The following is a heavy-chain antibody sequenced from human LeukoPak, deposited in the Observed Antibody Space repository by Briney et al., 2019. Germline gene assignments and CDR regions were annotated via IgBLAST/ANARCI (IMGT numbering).Heavy chain of an antibody. CDR2: IVGDSSKT. D-gene: IGHD2-21*01. V-gene: IGHV3-23*01. J-gene: IGHJ6*03. CDR1: GLTFHDYA. Sequence: PGGSLRLSCAISGLTFHDYAMTWVRQAPGKGLEWVSTIVGDSSKTYYADSVKGRSTISRDNSNYMLFLHMNNLRAEDTAIYYCAKQPYNYYYLDVWGKGTTVTVSS. CDR3: AKQPYNYYYLDV.